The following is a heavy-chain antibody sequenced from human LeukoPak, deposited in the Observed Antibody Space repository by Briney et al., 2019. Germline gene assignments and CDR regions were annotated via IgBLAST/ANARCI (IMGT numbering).Heavy chain of an antibody. Sequence: SVKVSCKASGGTFSSYAISWVRQAPGQGLEWMGGIIPIFGTANYAQKFQGRVTITADKSTSTAYMELSSLRSEDTAVYYCARTIAAAAAYDYWGQGTLVTVSS. CDR1: GGTFSSYA. CDR3: ARTIAAAAAYDY. J-gene: IGHJ4*02. CDR2: IIPIFGTA. D-gene: IGHD6-13*01. V-gene: IGHV1-69*06.